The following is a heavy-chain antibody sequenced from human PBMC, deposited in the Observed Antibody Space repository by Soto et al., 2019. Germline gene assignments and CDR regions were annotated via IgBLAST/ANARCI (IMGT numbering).Heavy chain of an antibody. J-gene: IGHJ5*02. CDR2: ISGSGRTI. V-gene: IGHV3-11*01. CDR1: GIVFSDY. D-gene: IGHD3-16*01. CDR3: ARLPFPWGWFDP. Sequence: QVQLVESGGGLVKPGGSLRLSCAASGIVFSDYMSWVRQAPGKGLEWLSYISGSGRTIYSADSVKGRFTISRDNATYSLYLQMNNVRTEDTAVNYCARLPFPWGWFDPWGQGTLVTVSS.